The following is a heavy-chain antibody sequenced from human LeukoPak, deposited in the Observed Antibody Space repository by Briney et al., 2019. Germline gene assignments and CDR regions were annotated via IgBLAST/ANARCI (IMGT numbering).Heavy chain of an antibody. D-gene: IGHD7-27*01. CDR2: ISGSGGST. CDR1: GFTFSSYS. CDR3: AKHRGGLGTTSYFDY. V-gene: IGHV3-23*01. J-gene: IGHJ4*02. Sequence: PGGSLRLSCAASGFTFSSYSMSWVRQAPGKGLEWVSTISGSGGSTYYADSVKGRFTISRDNSKNTLFLQMNSLRADDAAVYYCAKHRGGLGTTSYFDYWGQGTLVTVSS.